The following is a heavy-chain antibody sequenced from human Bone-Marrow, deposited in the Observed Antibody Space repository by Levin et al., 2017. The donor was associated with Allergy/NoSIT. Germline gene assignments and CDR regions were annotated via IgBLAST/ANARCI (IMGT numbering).Heavy chain of an antibody. Sequence: ASVKVSCKASGYMLTSYPINWVRQAPGQGPEWMGWINTKTGSPTYAQGFTGRFIFSSDTSVSTTYLQIRSLKTEDSAVYYCVRQDNDEATTAFDVWGQGTRGNVPS. J-gene: IGHJ3*01. CDR2: INTKTGSP. V-gene: IGHV7-4-1*01. CDR3: VRQDNDEATTAFDV. D-gene: IGHD1-14*01. CDR1: GYMLTSYP.